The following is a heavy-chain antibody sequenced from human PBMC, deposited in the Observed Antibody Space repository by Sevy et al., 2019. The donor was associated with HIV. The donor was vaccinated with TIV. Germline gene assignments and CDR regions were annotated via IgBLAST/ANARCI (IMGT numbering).Heavy chain of an antibody. V-gene: IGHV1-69*13. CDR1: GGTFSSYA. D-gene: IGHD1-26*01. CDR3: ARDRKVVKWVD. CDR2: IIPIFGTA. J-gene: IGHJ4*02. Sequence: ASVKVSCKASGGTFSSYAISWVRQAPGQGLEWMGGIIPIFGTANYAQKFQGRFTITADESTSTAYMELSSLRSEDTAVYYCARDRKVVKWVDWGQGTLVTVSS.